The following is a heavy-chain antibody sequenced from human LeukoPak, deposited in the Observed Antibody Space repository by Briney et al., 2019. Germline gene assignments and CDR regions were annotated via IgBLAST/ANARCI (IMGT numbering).Heavy chain of an antibody. Sequence: GGSLRLSCAASGFTFNNYAMTWVRQGPGKGLGWVSTISGSGDSTHYADSVKGRFTISRDNSKNTLYLQMNSLRVEDTAVYYCVKGCSYTSCYTSDYWGQGTLVTVSS. CDR2: ISGSGDST. CDR1: GFTFNNYA. CDR3: VKGCSYTSCYTSDY. V-gene: IGHV3-23*01. D-gene: IGHD2-2*02. J-gene: IGHJ4*02.